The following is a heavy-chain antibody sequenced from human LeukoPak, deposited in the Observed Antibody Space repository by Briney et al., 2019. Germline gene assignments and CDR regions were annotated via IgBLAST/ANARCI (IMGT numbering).Heavy chain of an antibody. CDR2: INPNSGDT. V-gene: IGHV1-2*02. J-gene: IGHJ6*02. CDR1: GYTFTGYY. Sequence: GASVKVSCKASGYTFTGYYMHWVRQAPGQGLEWMGWINPNSGDTNYAQKFQGRVTMTRDTSITTTYMELSRLISDDTAVYYCAAVVVAAAVGEYYGLDVWGQGTTVTVSS. D-gene: IGHD2-15*01. CDR3: AAVVVAAAVGEYYGLDV.